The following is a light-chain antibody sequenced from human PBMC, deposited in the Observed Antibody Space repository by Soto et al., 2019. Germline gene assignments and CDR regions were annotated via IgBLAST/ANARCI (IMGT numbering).Light chain of an antibody. CDR1: SSDVGGYNY. CDR2: EVS. J-gene: IGLJ2*01. V-gene: IGLV2-14*01. CDR3: SSYISGSTLVV. Sequence: QSVLTQPASVSGSPGQSITISCTGTSSDVGGYNYVSWYQQHPGKAPKLMIYEVSNRPSEVSNRFSGSKSGNTASLTISGLQAEDEGNYYCSSYISGSTLVVFGGGTKLTVL.